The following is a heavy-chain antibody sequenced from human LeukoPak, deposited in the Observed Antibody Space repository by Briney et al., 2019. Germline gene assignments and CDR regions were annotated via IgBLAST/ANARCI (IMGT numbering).Heavy chain of an antibody. CDR1: GYTFTSYG. CDR2: ISAYNGNT. J-gene: IGHJ2*01. V-gene: IGHV1-18*01. CDR3: ARPGTFPGYCSSTSCYTAHWYFDL. Sequence: ASVKVSCKASGYTFTSYGISWVRQAPGQGLEWMGWISAYNGNTNYAQKLRGRVTMTTDTSTSTAYMELRSLRSDDTAVYYCARPGTFPGYCSSTSCYTAHWYFDLWGRGTLVTVSS. D-gene: IGHD2-2*02.